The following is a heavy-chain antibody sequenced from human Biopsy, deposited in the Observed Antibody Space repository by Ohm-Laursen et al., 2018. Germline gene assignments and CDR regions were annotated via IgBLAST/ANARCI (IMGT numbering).Heavy chain of an antibody. J-gene: IGHJ6*02. V-gene: IGHV4-34*01. CDR3: VRGVDYYDPYHYYALDV. CDR2: INHSGRT. D-gene: IGHD3-22*01. Sequence: GTLSLTCAVYGESFNGYYWSWIRQTPGKGLEWIGEINHSGRTNYNPSLKSRVTISADTSKNQSSLKARSVTAADTAVYYCVRGVDYYDPYHYYALDVWGQGTTVTVSS. CDR1: GESFNGYY.